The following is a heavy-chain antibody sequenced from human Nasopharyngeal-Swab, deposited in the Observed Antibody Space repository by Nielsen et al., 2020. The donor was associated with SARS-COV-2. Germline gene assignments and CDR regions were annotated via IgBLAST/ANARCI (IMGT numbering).Heavy chain of an antibody. J-gene: IGHJ1*01. Sequence: SETLSLTCTVSGGSISSGGYYWSWIRQHPGKGLEWIGYIYYSGSTYYNPSLKSRVTISVDTSKNQFSLKLSSVTAADTAVYYCGGGYYDSLNVGWSQGTLVTVSS. CDR1: GGSISSGGYY. D-gene: IGHD3-22*01. CDR3: GGGYYDSLNVG. CDR2: IYYSGST. V-gene: IGHV4-31*03.